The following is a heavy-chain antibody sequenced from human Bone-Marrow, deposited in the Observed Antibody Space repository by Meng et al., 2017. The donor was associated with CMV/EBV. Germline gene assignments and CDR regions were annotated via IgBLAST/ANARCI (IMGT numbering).Heavy chain of an antibody. CDR2: ISWNSGSI. D-gene: IGHD3-22*01. Sequence: GESLKISCAASGFTFDDYAMHWVRQAPGKGLEWVSGISWNSGSIGYADSVKGRFTTSRDNSKNTLYLQMNSLRAEDTAVYYCARSMYYYDSSGSYDYWGQGTLVTVSS. CDR1: GFTFDDYA. CDR3: ARSMYYYDSSGSYDY. V-gene: IGHV3-9*01. J-gene: IGHJ4*02.